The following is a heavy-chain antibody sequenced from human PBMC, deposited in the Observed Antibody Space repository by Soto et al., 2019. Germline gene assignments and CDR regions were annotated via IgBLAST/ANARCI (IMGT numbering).Heavy chain of an antibody. CDR3: ARSTSLGGMDV. D-gene: IGHD1-1*01. CDR1: GFSFSTYS. J-gene: IGHJ6*02. Sequence: EVQLVESGGGLVMPGGSLRLSCIASGFSFSTYSMNWARQPPGKGLEWVSSIRRSGDYTYYADSLKGRFTISRDNAKNSLSLQMISLRAEDTAVYYCARSTSLGGMDVWGQGTTVTVSS. CDR2: IRRSGDYT. V-gene: IGHV3-21*01.